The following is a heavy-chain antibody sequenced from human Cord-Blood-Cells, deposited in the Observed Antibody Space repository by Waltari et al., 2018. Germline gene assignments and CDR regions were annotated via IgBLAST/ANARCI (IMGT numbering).Heavy chain of an antibody. D-gene: IGHD6-13*01. Sequence: EVQLVESGGGLIQPGGSLRLSCAASGFTVSSNYMSWVRQAPGKGLEWVSVIYSGGSTYYADSVKGRFTISRDNSKNTLYLQMNSLRAEDTAVYYCARVVGSWYYYYYYMDVWGKGTTVTVSS. CDR3: ARVVGSWYYYYYYMDV. J-gene: IGHJ6*03. CDR2: IYSGGST. CDR1: GFTVSSNY. V-gene: IGHV3-53*01.